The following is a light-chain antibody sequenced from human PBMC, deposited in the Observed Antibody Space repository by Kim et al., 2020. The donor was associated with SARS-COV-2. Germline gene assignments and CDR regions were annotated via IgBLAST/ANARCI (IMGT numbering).Light chain of an antibody. CDR3: QQYHGSPWT. CDR2: GAS. CDR1: QSVGSSY. V-gene: IGKV3-20*01. Sequence: SPGEGATLSCRASQSVGSSYLTWYQQKPGQAPRLLIYGASSRAAAIPGRFSGSGSGTDFTLTISRLEPEDFAVYYCQQYHGSPWTFGQGTKVEIK. J-gene: IGKJ1*01.